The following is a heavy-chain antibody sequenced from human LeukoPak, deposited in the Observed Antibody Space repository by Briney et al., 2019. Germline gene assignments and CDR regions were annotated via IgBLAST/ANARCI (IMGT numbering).Heavy chain of an antibody. D-gene: IGHD6-19*01. CDR2: IRSKAYGGTT. V-gene: IGHV3-49*04. Sequence: PTGGSLRLSCVVSGFTFSSYWMSWVRQAPGKGLEWVGFIRSKAYGGTTEYAASVKGRFTISRDDSKSIAYLQMNSLKTEDTAVYYCTRVFGQWLVRGPFDYWGQGTLVTVSS. CDR3: TRVFGQWLVRGPFDY. CDR1: GFTFSSYW. J-gene: IGHJ4*02.